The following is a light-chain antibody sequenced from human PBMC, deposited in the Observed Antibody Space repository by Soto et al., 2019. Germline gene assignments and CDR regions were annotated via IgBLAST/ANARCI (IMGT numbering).Light chain of an antibody. CDR1: QGISNH. V-gene: IGKV1-16*02. Sequence: DLEMTQSPPSVSASVGDRVTITCRASQGISNHLAWFQLKPGKAPKSLIYDVSSLQSGVPSKFSGSVSGTDFTLTISSRQPEDFATYYCQQYHNYPVTFGGGTKVEIK. CDR2: DVS. J-gene: IGKJ4*01. CDR3: QQYHNYPVT.